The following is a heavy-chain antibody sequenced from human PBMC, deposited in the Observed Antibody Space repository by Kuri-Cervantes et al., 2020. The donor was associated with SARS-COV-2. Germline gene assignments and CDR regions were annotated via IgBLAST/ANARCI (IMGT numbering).Heavy chain of an antibody. CDR3: ARSQGYCTANSCSWNWFDP. CDR1: GGTFSSYS. CDR2: SIPTFDTA. Sequence: KISCKASGGTFSSYSVNWVRQAPGQGLEWMGRSIPTFDTATYAQKFQGRVIFTADESSRTAYMGVNSLTSEDTAVYFCARSQGYCTANSCSWNWFDPWGQGTQVTVSS. D-gene: IGHD2-8*02. J-gene: IGHJ5*02. V-gene: IGHV1-69*01.